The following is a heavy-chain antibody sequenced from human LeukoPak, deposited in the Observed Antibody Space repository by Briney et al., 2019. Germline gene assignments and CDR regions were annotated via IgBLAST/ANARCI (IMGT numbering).Heavy chain of an antibody. V-gene: IGHV3-74*01. CDR2: INSDGRTT. D-gene: IGHD1-1*01. CDR1: GFTFSSYG. CDR3: ARIGVSGTTFDY. Sequence: GGSLRLSCAASGFTFSSYGMHWVRQAPGKGLVWVSRINSDGRTTSYADSVKGRFTISRDNAKNTLYLQMNSLRTEDTAVYYCARIGVSGTTFDYWGQGTLVTVSS. J-gene: IGHJ4*02.